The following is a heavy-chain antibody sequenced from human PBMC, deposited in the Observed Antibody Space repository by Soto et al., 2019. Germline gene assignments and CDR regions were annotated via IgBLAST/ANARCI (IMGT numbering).Heavy chain of an antibody. V-gene: IGHV4-34*01. D-gene: IGHD6-19*01. CDR1: GGSFSGYY. CDR3: AHSSGWTGLVDY. Sequence: QVQLQQWGAGLLKPSETLSLTCAVYGGSFSGYYWSWIRQPPGKGLEWIGEINHSGSTNYNPSLKSRVTISVDTSKNQFSLKLSSVTAADTAVYYCAHSSGWTGLVDYWGQGTLVTVSS. J-gene: IGHJ4*02. CDR2: INHSGST.